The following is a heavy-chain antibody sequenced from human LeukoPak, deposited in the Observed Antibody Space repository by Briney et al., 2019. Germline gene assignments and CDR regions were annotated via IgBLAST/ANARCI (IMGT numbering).Heavy chain of an antibody. D-gene: IGHD2-21*02. V-gene: IGHV3-21*04. CDR1: GFTFNTYR. CDR2: ISSSSSYI. CDR3: AKFGRSLVTASIKRRGHYWYFDL. Sequence: GGSLRLSCAASGFTFNTYRMNWVRQAPGKGLEWVSSISSSSSYIYYADSVKGRFTISRDNSKHTLFLQMNSLRAEDTAVYYCAKFGRSLVTASIKRRGHYWYFDLWGRGTLVTVSS. J-gene: IGHJ2*01.